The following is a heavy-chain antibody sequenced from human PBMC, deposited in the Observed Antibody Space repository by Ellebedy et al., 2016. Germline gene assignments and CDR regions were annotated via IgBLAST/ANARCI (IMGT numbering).Heavy chain of an antibody. CDR2: INPNSGGT. CDR3: ARDALSGNYRALDY. V-gene: IGHV1-2*02. Sequence: ASVKVSXXASGYTFSDYYVQWVRQAPGQGLEWIGWINPNSGGTNNAQKIQGRVAMTRDTSISTAYMELSRLTSDDTAVYYCARDALSGNYRALDYWGHGTLVTVSS. D-gene: IGHD3-16*02. J-gene: IGHJ4*01. CDR1: GYTFSDYY.